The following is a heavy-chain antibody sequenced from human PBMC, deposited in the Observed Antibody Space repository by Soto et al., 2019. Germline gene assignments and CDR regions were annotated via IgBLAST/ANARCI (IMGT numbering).Heavy chain of an antibody. V-gene: IGHV3-7*01. J-gene: IGHJ4*02. CDR2: IKQDGSEK. CDR3: ARGTGAAVAADY. Sequence: ESGGGLVQPGGSLRLSCAASGFTFSSYWMSWVRQAPGKGLEWVANIKQDGSEKFYVDSVKGRFTISRDNAKNSLYLQMNSMRAEDTAVYYCARGTGAAVAADYWGQGTLVTVSS. CDR1: GFTFSSYW. D-gene: IGHD6-19*01.